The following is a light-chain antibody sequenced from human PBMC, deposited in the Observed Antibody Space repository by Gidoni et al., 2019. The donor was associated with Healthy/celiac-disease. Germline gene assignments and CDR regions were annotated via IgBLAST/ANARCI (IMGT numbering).Light chain of an antibody. Sequence: DIQMTQSPSSLSASVGDRVTITCRASQSISSYLNWSQQKPGKAPKLLIYAASSLQSGVPSRFSGSGSGTDFTLTISSLQPEDFATYYCQQSYSTPQCSFGQGTKLEIK. V-gene: IGKV1-39*01. CDR1: QSISSY. CDR2: AAS. J-gene: IGKJ2*04. CDR3: QQSYSTPQCS.